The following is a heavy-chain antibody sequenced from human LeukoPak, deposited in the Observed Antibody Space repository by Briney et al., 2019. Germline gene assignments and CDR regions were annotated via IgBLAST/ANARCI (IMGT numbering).Heavy chain of an antibody. CDR1: GFTFTTYT. D-gene: IGHD2-15*01. V-gene: IGHV3-21*01. J-gene: IGHJ6*02. CDR3: ASRCSHSSCVYSDYGLDV. CDR2: ISGSGAYI. Sequence: GGSLRLSCAASGFTFTTYTMNWVRHARGKGLEWGSSISGSGAYIYYVDSVKGRFSISRDNVKKSLYLPTNSLSAEDTALYYCASRCSHSSCVYSDYGLDVWGQGTTVTVSS.